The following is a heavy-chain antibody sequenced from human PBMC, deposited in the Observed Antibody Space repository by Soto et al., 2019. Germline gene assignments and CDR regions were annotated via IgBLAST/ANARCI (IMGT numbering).Heavy chain of an antibody. V-gene: IGHV4-39*01. CDR3: ARHVERYGMAV. J-gene: IGHJ6*02. CDR2: IDYHGGT. CDR1: GGSISSSSYY. Sequence: QLQLQESGPGLVKPSETLSLTCSVSGGSISSSSYYWGWIRQPPGKGLEWIGSIDYHGGTYYNPSVKSRGTISVDTSKNQFSLTLNSVTAADTALYYCARHVERYGMAVWGQGTTVTVSS.